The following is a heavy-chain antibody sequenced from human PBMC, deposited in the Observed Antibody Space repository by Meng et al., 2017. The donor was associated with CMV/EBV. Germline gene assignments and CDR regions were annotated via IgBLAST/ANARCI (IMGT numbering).Heavy chain of an antibody. CDR2: ISSSSSTI. D-gene: IGHD1-20*01. Sequence: GGSLRLSCTASGFTFSSYEMNWVRQAPGKGLEWVSYISSSSSTIYYADSVKGRFTISRDNAKNSLYLQMNSLRAEDTAVYYCARDSRITGNQRLVDYWGQGTLVTVSS. CDR3: ARDSRITGNQRLVDY. CDR1: GFTFSSYE. V-gene: IGHV3-48*03. J-gene: IGHJ4*02.